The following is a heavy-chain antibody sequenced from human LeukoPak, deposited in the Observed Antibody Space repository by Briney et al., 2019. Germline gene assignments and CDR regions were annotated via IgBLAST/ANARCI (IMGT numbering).Heavy chain of an antibody. J-gene: IGHJ5*02. Sequence: ASVKVTCKASGYTFISYPIHWVRQAPGQRLEWMGLINAGNGNTKYSEKFQGRVTITRDTSANTAYMEVSSLRSEDTAVYYCARVLLEFGGWFDPWGQGTLVTVSS. D-gene: IGHD3-3*01. CDR2: INAGNGNT. V-gene: IGHV1-3*01. CDR1: GYTFISYP. CDR3: ARVLLEFGGWFDP.